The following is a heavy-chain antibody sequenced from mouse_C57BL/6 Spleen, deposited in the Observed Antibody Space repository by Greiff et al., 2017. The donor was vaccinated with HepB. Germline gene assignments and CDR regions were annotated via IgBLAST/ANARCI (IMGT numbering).Heavy chain of an antibody. D-gene: IGHD3-1*01. CDR3: ARDRAYAMDY. CDR1: GFTFSDYY. Sequence: EVKLVESEGGLVQPGSSMKLSCTASGFTFSDYYMAWVRQVPEKGLEWVANINYDGSSTYYLDSLKSRFIISRDNAKNILYRQMSSLKSEDTATYYCARDRAYAMDYWGQGTSVTVSS. J-gene: IGHJ4*01. V-gene: IGHV5-16*01. CDR2: INYDGSST.